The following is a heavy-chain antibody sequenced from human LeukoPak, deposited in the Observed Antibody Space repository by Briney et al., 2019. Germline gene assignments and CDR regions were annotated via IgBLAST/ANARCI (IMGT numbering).Heavy chain of an antibody. CDR2: ISYDGSNK. D-gene: IGHD3-22*01. V-gene: IGHV3-30*09. Sequence: GRSLRLSCAASGFTFSSYAMHWVRQAPGNGLEWVAVISYDGSNKYYADSVKGRFAISRDNSKNTLYLQMNSLRAEDTAVYYCARDPDSSGYYAYYFDYWGQGTLVTVSS. J-gene: IGHJ4*02. CDR1: GFTFSSYA. CDR3: ARDPDSSGYYAYYFDY.